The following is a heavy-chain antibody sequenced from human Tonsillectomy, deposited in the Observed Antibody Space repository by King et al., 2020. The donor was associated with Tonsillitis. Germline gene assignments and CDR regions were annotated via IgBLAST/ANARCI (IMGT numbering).Heavy chain of an antibody. D-gene: IGHD4-17*01. Sequence: VQLVESGGGLVQPGGSLRLSCAGAGFTFSDYWMHWVRPAPGKGLVWGSGINSDGSSIIYADSVKGRITLTRDIAQKTRYLQMNGLRAEVTDVYYCARVTTGAFDIWGQGTMVTVSS. CDR1: GFTFSDYW. V-gene: IGHV3-74*01. CDR2: INSDGSSI. J-gene: IGHJ3*02. CDR3: ARVTTGAFDI.